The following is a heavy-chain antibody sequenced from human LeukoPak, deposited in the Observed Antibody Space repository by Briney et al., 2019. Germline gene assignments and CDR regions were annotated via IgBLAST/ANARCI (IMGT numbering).Heavy chain of an antibody. CDR2: IKQDGSEK. CDR1: GFIFSSYW. J-gene: IGHJ4*02. Sequence: GGSLRLSCAASGFIFSSYWMSWVHQAPGKGLEWVANIKQDGSEKYYVDSVKGRFIISKDNAKNSLYLQMNSLRAEDTAVYYCAKDHSSYSSGYPTGYWGQGTLVTVSS. CDR3: AKDHSSYSSGYPTGY. D-gene: IGHD3-22*01. V-gene: IGHV3-7*01.